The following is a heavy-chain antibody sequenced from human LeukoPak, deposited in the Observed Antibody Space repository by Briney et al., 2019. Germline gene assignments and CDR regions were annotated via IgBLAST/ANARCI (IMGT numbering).Heavy chain of an antibody. Sequence: PSETLSLTCAVYGGSFSGYYWSWIRQPPGKGLEWIGEINHSGSTNCNPSLKSRVTISVDTSKNQFSLKLSSVTAADTAVYYCARRYSGYNYYYYYGMDVWGKGTTVTVSS. V-gene: IGHV4-34*01. CDR2: INHSGST. CDR3: ARRYSGYNYYYYYGMDV. CDR1: GGSFSGYY. D-gene: IGHD5-12*01. J-gene: IGHJ6*04.